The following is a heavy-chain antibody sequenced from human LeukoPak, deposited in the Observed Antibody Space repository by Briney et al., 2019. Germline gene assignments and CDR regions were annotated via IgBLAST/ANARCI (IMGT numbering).Heavy chain of an antibody. J-gene: IGHJ4*02. D-gene: IGHD1-26*01. CDR1: GYTFTSYG. Sequence: ASVKVSCKASGYTFTSYGISWVRQAPGQGLEWMGWISAYNGNTNYAQKLQGRVTMTTDTSTSTAYMELRSLRSDDTAVYYCERGSGSYFLMYYFDYWGQGTLVTVSS. CDR2: ISAYNGNT. V-gene: IGHV1-18*01. CDR3: ERGSGSYFLMYYFDY.